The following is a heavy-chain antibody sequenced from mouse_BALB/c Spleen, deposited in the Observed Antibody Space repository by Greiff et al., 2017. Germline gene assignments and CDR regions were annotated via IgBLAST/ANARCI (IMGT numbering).Heavy chain of an antibody. CDR3: ERERGISYCFDD. CDR1: GYAFSSYW. CDR2: IYPGDGDT. J-gene: IGHJ2*01. Sequence: VQLQQSGAELVRPGSSVKISCKASGYAFSSYWMNWVKQRPGQGLGWIGQIYPGDGDTNYNGKFKGKATLTADKSSSTAYMQLNSLTSEDSAVYFYERERGISYCFDDWGQGTTVTVSS. V-gene: IGHV1-80*01. D-gene: IGHD1-1*01.